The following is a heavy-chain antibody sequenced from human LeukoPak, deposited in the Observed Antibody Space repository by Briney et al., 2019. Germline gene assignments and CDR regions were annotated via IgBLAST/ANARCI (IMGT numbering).Heavy chain of an antibody. CDR3: AKSIAVAGLAGGRTFDY. J-gene: IGHJ4*02. CDR2: IRYGGSDK. CDR1: GFTFKNYG. D-gene: IGHD6-19*01. V-gene: IGHV3-30*02. Sequence: GGSLRLSCAASGFTFKNYGMHWVRQAPGKGLEWVAFIRYGGSDKYYADFVKGRFTISRDNSENTLYLQMNSLRPEDTAVYYCAKSIAVAGLAGGRTFDYWGQGTLVTVSS.